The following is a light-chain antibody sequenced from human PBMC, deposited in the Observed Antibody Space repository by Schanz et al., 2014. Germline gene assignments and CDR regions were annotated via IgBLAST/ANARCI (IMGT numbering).Light chain of an antibody. CDR1: QSVLSSSNNKNY. CDR3: QQYCGIPYT. CDR2: WAS. V-gene: IGKV4-1*01. Sequence: DIVMTQSPDSLAVSLGERATINCKSSQSVLSSSNNKNYLAWYQQKPGQPPKLLIYWASTRESGVPDRFSGSGSGTDFTLTINSLQAEDVAVYYCQQYCGIPYTFGQGTNLEIK. J-gene: IGKJ2*01.